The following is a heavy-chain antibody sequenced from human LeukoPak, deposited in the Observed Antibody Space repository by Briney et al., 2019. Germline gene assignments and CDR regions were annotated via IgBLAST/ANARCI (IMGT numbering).Heavy chain of an antibody. CDR2: ISGSGGST. CDR3: AKSQGYYYSSGYDAPNSFDY. V-gene: IGHV3-23*01. D-gene: IGHD3-22*01. CDR1: GFTVRTNY. J-gene: IGHJ4*02. Sequence: GGSLRLSCAASGFTVRTNYMSWVRQAPGKGLEWVSAISGSGGSTYYADSVKGRFTISRDNSKNTLYLQMNSLRAEDTAVYYCAKSQGYYYSSGYDAPNSFDYWGQGTLVTVSS.